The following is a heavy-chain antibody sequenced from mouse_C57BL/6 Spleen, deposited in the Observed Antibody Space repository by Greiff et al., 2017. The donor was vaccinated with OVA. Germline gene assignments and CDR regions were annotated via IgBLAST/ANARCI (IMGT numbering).Heavy chain of an antibody. CDR3: ARRDGYYGY. D-gene: IGHD2-3*01. Sequence: VNLVESGAELVRPGTSVKVSCKASGYAFTNYLIEWVKQRPGQGLEWIGVINPGSGGTNYNEKFKGKATLTADKSSSTAYMQLSSLTSEDSAVYFCARRDGYYGYWGQGTTLTVSS. J-gene: IGHJ2*01. CDR1: GYAFTNYL. CDR2: INPGSGGT. V-gene: IGHV1-54*01.